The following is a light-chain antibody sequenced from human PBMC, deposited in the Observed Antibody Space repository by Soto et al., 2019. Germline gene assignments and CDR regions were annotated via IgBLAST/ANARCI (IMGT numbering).Light chain of an antibody. CDR1: SSDVGSYNL. V-gene: IGLV2-23*01. Sequence: QSVLTQPASVSGSPGQSITISCTGTSSDVGSYNLVSWYQQHPGKAPKLMIYEGSKRPSGVSSRFSGSKSGNTASLTISGLQAEVEADYYCCSYAGNTNVFGTGTKVTVL. CDR3: CSYAGNTNV. CDR2: EGS. J-gene: IGLJ1*01.